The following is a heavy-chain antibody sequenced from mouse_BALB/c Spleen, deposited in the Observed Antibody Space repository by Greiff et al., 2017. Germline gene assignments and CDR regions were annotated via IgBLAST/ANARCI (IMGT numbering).Heavy chain of an antibody. D-gene: IGHD2-1*01. CDR2: ISDGGSYT. J-gene: IGHJ3*01. CDR1: GFTFSDYY. Sequence: EVQGVESGGGLVKPGGSLKLSCAASGFTFSDYYMYWVRQTPEKRLEWVATISDGGSYTYYPDSVKGRFTISRDNAKNNLYLQMSSLKSEDTAMYYCARDKETGNYGFAYWGQGTLVTVSA. CDR3: ARDKETGNYGFAY. V-gene: IGHV5-4*02.